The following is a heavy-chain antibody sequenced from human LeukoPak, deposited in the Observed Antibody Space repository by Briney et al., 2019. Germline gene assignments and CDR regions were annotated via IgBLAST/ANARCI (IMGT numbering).Heavy chain of an antibody. CDR1: GGSIDSSAYF. CDR3: ATDRYTYGLRESYYYMDV. D-gene: IGHD2-8*01. Sequence: SETQSLTCTVSGGSIDSSAYFWGWIRQPPGKGLEWIGSIYYSGSTYYSPSLRSRVTISVDTSKNQFSLRLSSVTAADTAMYYCATDRYTYGLRESYYYMDVWGRGTTVTVSS. V-gene: IGHV4-39*07. CDR2: IYYSGST. J-gene: IGHJ6*03.